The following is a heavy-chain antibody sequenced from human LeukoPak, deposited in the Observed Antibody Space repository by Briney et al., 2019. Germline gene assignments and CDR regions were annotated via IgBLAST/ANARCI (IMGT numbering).Heavy chain of an antibody. CDR2: IYYSWST. CDR1: GGSISSSSYY. V-gene: IGHV4-39*01. D-gene: IGHD4-17*01. Sequence: SETLSLTCTVFGGSISSSSYYWGWLRQPPGKGLEWIGSIYYSWSTYYNPSLKSPVTISVDTSKNQFSLKLSSVTAADTAVYYCATLNDYGDYGRDYWGQGTLVTVSS. J-gene: IGHJ4*02. CDR3: ATLNDYGDYGRDY.